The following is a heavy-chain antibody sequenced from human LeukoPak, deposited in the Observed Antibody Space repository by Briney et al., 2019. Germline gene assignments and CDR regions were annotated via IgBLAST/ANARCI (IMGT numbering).Heavy chain of an antibody. CDR3: AREVHYDFWSGYYPYFDY. V-gene: IGHV4-39*07. D-gene: IGHD3-3*01. J-gene: IGHJ4*02. CDR1: GGPISSSSYY. CDR2: IYYSGST. Sequence: SETLSLTCTVSGGPISSSSYYWGWIRQPPGKGLVWIGSIYYSGSTYYNPSLKSRATISVDTSKNQFSLKLSSVSAAGTAVYYWAREVHYDFWSGYYPYFDYWGQGTLVTVSS.